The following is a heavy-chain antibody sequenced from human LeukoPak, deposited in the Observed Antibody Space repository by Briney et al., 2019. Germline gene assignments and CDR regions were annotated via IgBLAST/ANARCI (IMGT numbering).Heavy chain of an antibody. CDR3: ARANSSSWHYFDY. Sequence: GGSLRLSCAASGFTFSNYVMNWVRQAPGKGLEWVSAISGSGDNTYYADSVKGRFTISRDNSKNTVSLQMNSLRAEDTAVFYCARANSSSWHYFDYWGQGTLVTVSS. D-gene: IGHD6-13*01. J-gene: IGHJ4*02. CDR1: GFTFSNYV. CDR2: ISGSGDNT. V-gene: IGHV3-23*01.